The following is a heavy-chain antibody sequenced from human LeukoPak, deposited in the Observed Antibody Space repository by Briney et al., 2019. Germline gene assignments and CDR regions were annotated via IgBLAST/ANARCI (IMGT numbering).Heavy chain of an antibody. J-gene: IGHJ4*02. V-gene: IGHV1-2*02. CDR3: ARRASSGYYYNLDYFDY. CDR1: GYTFTGYY. CDR2: INPNSGGT. Sequence: ASVKVSCKASGYTFTGYYMHWVRQAPGQGLGWMGWINPNSGGTNYAQKFQGRVTMTRDTSISTAYMELSRLKSDDTAVYYCARRASSGYYYNLDYFDYWGQGTLVTVSS. D-gene: IGHD3-22*01.